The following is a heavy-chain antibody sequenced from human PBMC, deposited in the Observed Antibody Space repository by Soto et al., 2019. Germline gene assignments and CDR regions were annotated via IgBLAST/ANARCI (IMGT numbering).Heavy chain of an antibody. J-gene: IGHJ5*02. CDR2: ISYTGST. CDR3: ARRVAGYVNH. V-gene: IGHV4-31*03. Sequence: LSLTCTVSGGSISTGGYSWSWIRQFPGRGLEWIGYISYTGSTNFNPSLKSRVTMSVDTSKNQFSLNLTSVTAADTAMYYCARRVAGYVNHWGHGILVTVSS. D-gene: IGHD1-1*01. CDR1: GGSISTGGYS.